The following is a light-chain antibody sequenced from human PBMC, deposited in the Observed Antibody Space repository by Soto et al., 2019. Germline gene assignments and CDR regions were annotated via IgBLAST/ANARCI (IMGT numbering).Light chain of an antibody. CDR1: SSDVDGHNY. Sequence: QSALTQPASVSGSPGQSITISCTGTSSDVDGHNYVSWYQQHPGKAPKLMIYDVSNRPSGVSNRFSGSKSGNTASLTISGLQAEDEADYYCSSYTSSSTLYVFGTGTKVTVL. CDR3: SSYTSSSTLYV. CDR2: DVS. J-gene: IGLJ1*01. V-gene: IGLV2-14*01.